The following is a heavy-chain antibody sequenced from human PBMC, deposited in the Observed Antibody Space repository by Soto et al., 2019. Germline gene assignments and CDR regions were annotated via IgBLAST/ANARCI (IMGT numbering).Heavy chain of an antibody. CDR3: AAGYSTGLDAFDL. D-gene: IGHD2-8*02. CDR2: IFPGDSDT. J-gene: IGHJ3*01. CDR1: GYNFANYW. V-gene: IGHV5-51*01. Sequence: PGESLKISCKGSGYNFANYWIGWVRRVPGKGLEWMGMIFPGDSDTKNSPSLQGQITMSVDKSNSSAYLQWRSLKASDTAMYYCAAGYSTGLDAFDLWGQGTLVTVSS.